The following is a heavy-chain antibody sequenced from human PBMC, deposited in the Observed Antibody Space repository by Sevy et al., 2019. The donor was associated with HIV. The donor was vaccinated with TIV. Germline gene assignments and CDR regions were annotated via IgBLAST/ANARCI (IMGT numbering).Heavy chain of an antibody. CDR3: ARSGFLEWPGSFRGPRNWHHP. V-gene: IGHV4-59*13. CDR1: GGSIRNYY. CDR2: IHYSGST. Sequence: SETLSLTCTVSGGSIRNYYWSWIRQPPGKGLEWIGYIHYSGSTDYSPSLKSRVTISVDTSKNQFSLKVDSVTAADTAMYYCARSGFLEWPGSFRGPRNWHHPWGQGTLVTVSS. J-gene: IGHJ5*02. D-gene: IGHD3-3*01.